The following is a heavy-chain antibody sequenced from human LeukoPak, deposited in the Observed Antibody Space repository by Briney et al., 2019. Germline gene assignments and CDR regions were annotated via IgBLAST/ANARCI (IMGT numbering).Heavy chain of an antibody. Sequence: TGGPLRPSCAPSGFTLRTYWMSGVRQAPGKGREGVANIKQEGSEKYYVASVKGRFTISRDNAKNSLYLQMNSLRAEDPAMYYCARDSAGNDSWGEGTLVTVSS. J-gene: IGHJ4*02. CDR3: ARDSAGNDS. V-gene: IGHV3-7*01. CDR2: IKQEGSEK. CDR1: GFTLRTYW. D-gene: IGHD6-13*01.